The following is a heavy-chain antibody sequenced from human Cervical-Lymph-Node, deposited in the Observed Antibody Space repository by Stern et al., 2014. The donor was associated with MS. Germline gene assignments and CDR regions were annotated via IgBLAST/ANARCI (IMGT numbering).Heavy chain of an antibody. CDR1: GGSISSVGHY. Sequence: VQLVESGPGLVKSSQTLSLTCPVSGGSISSVGHYWTWIRQHPGKGLEWIGYIHYRGSTYYNPSLKSRGTISVDTSKNQFSLKLSSVTAADTALYYCARSDRLWGSFDYWGQGTLVTVSS. V-gene: IGHV4-31*03. CDR3: ARSDRLWGSFDY. D-gene: IGHD3-16*01. J-gene: IGHJ4*02. CDR2: IHYRGST.